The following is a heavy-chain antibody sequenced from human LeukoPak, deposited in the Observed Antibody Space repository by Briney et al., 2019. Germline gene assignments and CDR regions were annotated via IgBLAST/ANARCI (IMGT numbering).Heavy chain of an antibody. CDR1: GVSVSGGSYY. V-gene: IGHV4-61*01. D-gene: IGHD1-26*01. Sequence: PSETLSLTCTVSGVSVSGGSYYWIWIRQPPGKGLEWIGYIHYSGSTNYNPSLKSRVTISEDTSKNQFSLKLSSVTAADTAVYYCARRIVGATSYFDYWGQGTLVTVSS. CDR2: IHYSGST. J-gene: IGHJ4*02. CDR3: ARRIVGATSYFDY.